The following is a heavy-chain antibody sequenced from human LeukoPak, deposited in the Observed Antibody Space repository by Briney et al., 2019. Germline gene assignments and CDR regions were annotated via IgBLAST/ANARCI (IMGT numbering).Heavy chain of an antibody. CDR1: GFSFSNYA. D-gene: IGHD6-6*01. CDR3: VSSTGYFYYGMLV. J-gene: IGHJ6*02. Sequence: GGSLSLSCAASGFSFSNYAIYWVRQAPGEGLEWVSVISGGGDTTYADSVKGRFTISRDNSRNTVYLQMDSLRADDMAVYYCVSSTGYFYYGMLVWGQETTL. CDR2: ISGGGDT. V-gene: IGHV3-23*01.